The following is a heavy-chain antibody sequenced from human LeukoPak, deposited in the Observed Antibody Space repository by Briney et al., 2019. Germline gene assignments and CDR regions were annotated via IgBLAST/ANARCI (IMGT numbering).Heavy chain of an antibody. D-gene: IGHD6-13*01. J-gene: IGHJ3*02. CDR3: ARAGERGRNGYDDPFDI. CDR2: IYYDGST. V-gene: IGHV4-39*07. CDR1: GGSISSSLYY. Sequence: SETLSLTCTVSGGSISSSLYYWGWIRQPPGKGLEWIGNIYYDGSTYYNPSLKSRATISIDTSKNQFSLKLSSVTASDTAIYYCARAGERGRNGYDDPFDIWGQGTVVTVSS.